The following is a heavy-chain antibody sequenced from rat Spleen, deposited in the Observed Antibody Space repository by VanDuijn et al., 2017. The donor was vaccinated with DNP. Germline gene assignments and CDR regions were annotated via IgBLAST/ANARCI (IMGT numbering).Heavy chain of an antibody. CDR2: ISYDGTYT. J-gene: IGHJ2*01. Sequence: EVQLVESGGDLVQPGRSLKLSCAASGFTFSDYYMAWVRQAPTKGLEWVAYISYDGTYTYYGDSVKGRFTISRDNAKSTLYLQMNSLRSEDMATYYCVRHRPTVVPFDYWGQGVMVTVSS. CDR1: GFTFSDYY. V-gene: IGHV5-22*01. D-gene: IGHD1-1*01. CDR3: VRHRPTVVPFDY.